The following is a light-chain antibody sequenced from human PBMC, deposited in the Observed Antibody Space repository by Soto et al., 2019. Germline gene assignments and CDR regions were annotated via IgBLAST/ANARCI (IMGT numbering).Light chain of an antibody. CDR3: QYYDNSLLT. CDR2: AAS. CDR1: QSVNRNY. Sequence: EIVLTQSLGTLSLSPGERATLSCRASQSVNRNYLAWYQQKPGQAPRLLLYAASSRAVGIPARFSGSGSGTDFTITISRLEPEDFAVYYCQYYDNSLLTFGPGTKVDVK. V-gene: IGKV3-20*01. J-gene: IGKJ3*01.